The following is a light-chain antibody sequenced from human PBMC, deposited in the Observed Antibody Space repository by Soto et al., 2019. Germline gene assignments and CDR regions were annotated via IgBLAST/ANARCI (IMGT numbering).Light chain of an antibody. CDR2: SNN. J-gene: IGLJ2*01. CDR1: SSNIGANFD. CDR3: CAYAGSGNVV. Sequence: QSVLTQPPSVSGAPGQRVTISCTGSSSNIGANFDVHWYQQLPGAAPKLLIYSNNQRPSGVPDRFSGSKSGNTASLTISGLQAEDEADYYCCAYAGSGNVVFGGGTKVTVL. V-gene: IGLV1-40*01.